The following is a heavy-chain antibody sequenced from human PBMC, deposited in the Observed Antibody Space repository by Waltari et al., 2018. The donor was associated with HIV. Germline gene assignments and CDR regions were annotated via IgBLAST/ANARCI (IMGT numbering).Heavy chain of an antibody. CDR1: GFRVSRYW. CDR2: INPDGNTI. D-gene: IGHD3-10*02. V-gene: IGHV3-74*01. J-gene: IGHJ4*02. CDR3: VKDMFGEYDY. Sequence: EVQLVQSGGGLVQPGGSRGSSCAASGFRVSRYWMHWVRQIPGQGLVWVSRINPDGNTINYADSVRGRFTISRDYAKNTLYLQMNSLRDEDTAMYYCVKDMFGEYDYWGQGTLVTVSS.